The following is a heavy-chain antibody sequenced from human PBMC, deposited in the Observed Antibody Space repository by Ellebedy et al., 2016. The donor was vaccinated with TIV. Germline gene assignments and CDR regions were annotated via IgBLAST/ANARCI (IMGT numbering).Heavy chain of an antibody. Sequence: PGGSLRLSCAASGFTFSSYTINWVRQTPGKGLEWVSSISSSGSYVYYADSVKGRFTISRDNAKNSLYLQMNSLRVDDTDVYYCATSRARVYWGQGTLVTVSS. V-gene: IGHV3-21*01. CDR2: ISSSGSYV. J-gene: IGHJ4*02. CDR3: ATSRARVY. CDR1: GFTFSSYT.